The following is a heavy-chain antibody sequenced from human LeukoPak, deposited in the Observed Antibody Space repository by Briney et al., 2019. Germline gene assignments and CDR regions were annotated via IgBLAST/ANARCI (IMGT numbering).Heavy chain of an antibody. Sequence: SETLSLTCTVSGGSISSSSYYWGWIRQPPGKGLEWIGSIYYSGSTYYNPSLKSRVTISVDTSKNQFSLKLSSVTAADTAVYYCARRAGATTFDYWGQGTLVTVSS. CDR2: IYYSGST. D-gene: IGHD1-1*01. V-gene: IGHV4-39*01. CDR3: ARRAGATTFDY. CDR1: GGSISSSSYY. J-gene: IGHJ4*02.